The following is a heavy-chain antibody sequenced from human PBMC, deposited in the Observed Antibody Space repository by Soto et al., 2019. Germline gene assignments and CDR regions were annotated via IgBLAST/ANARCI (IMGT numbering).Heavy chain of an antibody. D-gene: IGHD2-2*01. Sequence: SLRLSCAAYGFTFSTYSMNWVRQAPGKGLEWVSYISGGSRTIYYADSVKGRLTISRDNAKNSLYLQMNGLRDGDTAVYYCARDQRNARSNDAFDIWGQGTMVTVSS. V-gene: IGHV3-48*02. J-gene: IGHJ3*02. CDR3: ARDQRNARSNDAFDI. CDR2: ISGGSRTI. CDR1: GFTFSTYS.